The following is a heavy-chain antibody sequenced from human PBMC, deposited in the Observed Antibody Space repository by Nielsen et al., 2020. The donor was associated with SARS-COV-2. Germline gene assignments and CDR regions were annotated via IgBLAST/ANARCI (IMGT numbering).Heavy chain of an antibody. Sequence: GGSLRLSCAASGFTFSSYSMNWVRQAPGKGLEWVSSISSSSSYIYYADSVKGRFTISRDNAKNSLYLQMNSLRAEDTAVYYCARGYNWNYVSYYYMDVWGKGTTATVSS. J-gene: IGHJ6*03. D-gene: IGHD1-7*01. CDR2: ISSSSSYI. CDR3: ARGYNWNYVSYYYMDV. V-gene: IGHV3-21*01. CDR1: GFTFSSYS.